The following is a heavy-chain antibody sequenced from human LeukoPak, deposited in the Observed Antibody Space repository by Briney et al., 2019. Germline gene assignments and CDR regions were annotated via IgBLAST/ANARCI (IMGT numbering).Heavy chain of an antibody. D-gene: IGHD6-13*01. V-gene: IGHV4-59*08. Sequence: SETLSLTCTVSGGSISSYYWSWIRQPPGKGLEWIGYIYYSGSTNYNPSLKSRVTISVDTSKNQFSLKLSSVTAADTAVYYCARRYSSSWPWFDPRGQGTLVTVSS. CDR1: GGSISSYY. CDR2: IYYSGST. CDR3: ARRYSSSWPWFDP. J-gene: IGHJ5*02.